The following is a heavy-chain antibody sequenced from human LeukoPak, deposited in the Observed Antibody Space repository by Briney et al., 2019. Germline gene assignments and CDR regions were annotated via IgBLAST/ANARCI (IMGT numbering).Heavy chain of an antibody. D-gene: IGHD5-12*01. CDR1: GGSFSGYY. V-gene: IGHV4-34*01. CDR2: INHSGST. CDR3: ARGGGYSGYDLFYYYYYYGMDV. J-gene: IGHJ6*02. Sequence: PSETLSLTCAVYGGSFSGYYWSWIRQPPGKGLEWIGEINHSGSTNYNPSLKSRVTISVDTSRNQFSLKLSSVTAADTAVYYCARGGGYSGYDLFYYYYYYGMDVWGQGTTVTVSS.